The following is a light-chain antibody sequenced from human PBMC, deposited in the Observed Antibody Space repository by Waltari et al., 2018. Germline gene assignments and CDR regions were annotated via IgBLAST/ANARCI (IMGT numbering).Light chain of an antibody. CDR3: SSSTNRSLF. CDR2: DVT. CDR1: SSDIGDYDY. V-gene: IGLV2-14*03. Sequence: QSALTQPASVSGSPGQSITISCTGSSSDIGDYDYFSWYQQHPGEAPKLILSDVTHRPSGISTLFSCSKSGSAASLTISGLQAGVDAASSCSSSTNRSLFFGGGTKLTVL. J-gene: IGLJ2*01.